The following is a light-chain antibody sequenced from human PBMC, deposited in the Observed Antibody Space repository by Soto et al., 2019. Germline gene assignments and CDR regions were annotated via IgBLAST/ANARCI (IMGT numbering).Light chain of an antibody. V-gene: IGKV3-15*01. CDR3: QQYKNCPPLT. CDR1: QSVTSN. J-gene: IGKJ4*01. Sequence: EIVMTQSPATLSVSPGETATLSCRASQSVTSNLVWYQQKPGQGPRLLIYCAFTRATGIPARFSGSGSGTEFTLTISSLQSEDFAVYYCQQYKNCPPLTFGGGTKVEIK. CDR2: CAF.